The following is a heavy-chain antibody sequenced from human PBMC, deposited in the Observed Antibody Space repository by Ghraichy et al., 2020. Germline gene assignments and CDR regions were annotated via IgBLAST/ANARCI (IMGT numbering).Heavy chain of an antibody. D-gene: IGHD4-17*01. CDR1: GFTFSTYW. CDR3: ARGGKDYGDYMGDY. J-gene: IGHJ4*02. CDR2: IKQDGSEK. V-gene: IGHV3-7*03. Sequence: GGSLRLSCAASGFTFSTYWMSWVRQAPGKGLEWVANIKQDGSEKYYVDSVKGRFTLSRDNAKNSLYLQMNSLRAEDTAVYYCARGGKDYGDYMGDYWGQGTLVTVAS.